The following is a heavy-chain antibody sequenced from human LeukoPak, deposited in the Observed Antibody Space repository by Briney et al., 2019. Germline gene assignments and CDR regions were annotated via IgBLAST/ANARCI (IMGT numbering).Heavy chain of an antibody. D-gene: IGHD4-23*01. Sequence: PGRSLRLSCAASGFTFSSYAMHWVRQAPGKGLEWVAVISYDGSNKYYADSVKGRFTISRDNSKNTLYLQMNSLRAEDTAVYYCARSRRAAGGYYYYMDVWGKGTTVTVSS. J-gene: IGHJ6*03. CDR1: GFTFSSYA. CDR3: ARSRRAAGGYYYYMDV. CDR2: ISYDGSNK. V-gene: IGHV3-30*01.